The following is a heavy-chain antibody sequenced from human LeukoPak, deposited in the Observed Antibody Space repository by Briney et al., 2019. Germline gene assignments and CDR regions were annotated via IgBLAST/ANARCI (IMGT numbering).Heavy chain of an antibody. J-gene: IGHJ5*02. CDR3: AKDPYSSSWYFHWFDP. CDR1: GFTFSSYA. CDR2: ISGGGGNT. Sequence: GGSLRLSCAASGFTFSSYAMSWVRQAPGKGLEWVSVISGGGGNTYYADSVKGRFTISRDNSKNTLYLQMNSLRAEDTAVYYCAKDPYSSSWYFHWFDPWGQGTLVTVSS. D-gene: IGHD6-13*01. V-gene: IGHV3-23*01.